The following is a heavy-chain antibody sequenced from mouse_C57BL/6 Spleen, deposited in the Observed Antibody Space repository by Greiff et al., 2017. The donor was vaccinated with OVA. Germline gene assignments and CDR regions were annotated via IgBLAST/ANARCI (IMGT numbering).Heavy chain of an antibody. CDR1: GYTFTDYN. J-gene: IGHJ3*01. Sequence: VQLQQSGPELVKPGASVKMSCKASGYTFTDYNMHWVKQSHGKSLEWIGYINPNNGGTSYNQKFKGKATLTVYKSSSTDYMELRSLTSEDSAVYYCATVYYGPLAYWGQGTLVTVSA. CDR2: INPNNGGT. CDR3: ATVYYGPLAY. V-gene: IGHV1-22*01. D-gene: IGHD2-1*01.